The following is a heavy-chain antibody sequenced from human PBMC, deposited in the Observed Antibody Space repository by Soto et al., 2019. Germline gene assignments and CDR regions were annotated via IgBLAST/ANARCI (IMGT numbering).Heavy chain of an antibody. CDR2: IYHSGST. V-gene: IGHV4-4*02. CDR1: GGSISSSNW. Sequence: QVQLQESGPGLVKPSGTLSLTCAVSGGSISSSNWWSWVRQPPGKGLEWIGEIYHSGSTNYNPSPXXRXXISVAKSKSPFSLKLSSVTAADTAVYYCARVVGGYYYGMDVWGQGTTVPVSS. J-gene: IGHJ6*02. D-gene: IGHD2-2*01. CDR3: ARVVGGYYYGMDV.